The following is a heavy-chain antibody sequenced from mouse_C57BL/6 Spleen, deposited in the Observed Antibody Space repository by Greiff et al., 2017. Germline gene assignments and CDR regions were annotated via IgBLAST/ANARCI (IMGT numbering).Heavy chain of an antibody. Sequence: VKVVESGPELVKPGASVKISCKASGYAFSSSWMNWVKQRPGKGLEWIGRIYPGDGDTNYNGKFKGKATLTADKSSSTAYMQLSSLTSEDSAVYFCARSVYDGYYVGVMDYWGQGTSVTVSS. CDR1: GYAFSSSW. J-gene: IGHJ4*01. D-gene: IGHD2-3*01. CDR2: IYPGDGDT. CDR3: ARSVYDGYYVGVMDY. V-gene: IGHV1-82*01.